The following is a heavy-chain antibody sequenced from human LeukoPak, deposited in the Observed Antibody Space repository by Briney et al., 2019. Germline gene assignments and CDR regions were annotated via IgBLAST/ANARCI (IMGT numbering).Heavy chain of an antibody. J-gene: IGHJ5*02. CDR1: GFTCSSYA. V-gene: IGHV3-30-3*01. CDR3: ARATDVAVDNWFDP. D-gene: IGHD6-19*01. CDR2: ISYDGSNK. Sequence: GGSLRLSCAASGFTCSSYAMHWVRQAPGKGLEWVAVISYDGSNKYYADSVKGRFTISRDNSKNTLYLQMNSLRAEDTAVYYCARATDVAVDNWFDPWGQGTLVTVSS.